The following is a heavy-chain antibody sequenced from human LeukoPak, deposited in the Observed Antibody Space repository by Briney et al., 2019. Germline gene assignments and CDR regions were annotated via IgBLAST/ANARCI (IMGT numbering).Heavy chain of an antibody. D-gene: IGHD2-2*01. V-gene: IGHV4-31*11. CDR3: ARGSGPPYCSSTSCYAPLDY. Sequence: SETLSLTCAVSGASIRGGGYYWSWIRQHPGKGLEWIGYIYNSRSTSYNPSLRSRVSISVDTSKSQFSLRLSSVTAADTAVYYCARGSGPPYCSSTSCYAPLDYWGQGTLVTVSS. CDR1: GASIRGGGYY. CDR2: IYNSRST. J-gene: IGHJ4*02.